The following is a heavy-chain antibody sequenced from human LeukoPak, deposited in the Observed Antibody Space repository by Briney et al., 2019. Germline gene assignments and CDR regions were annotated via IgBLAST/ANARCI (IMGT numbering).Heavy chain of an antibody. CDR3: ARVSYDAFDI. V-gene: IGHV3-20*04. CDR1: GFTFSNAW. Sequence: GGSLRLSCAASGFTFSNAWMSWVRQAPGKGLEWVSGINWNGAITDYADSVKGRCTISRDNAKNSLYLQMNSLRAEDTALYYCARVSYDAFDIWGQGTMVTVSS. CDR2: INWNGAIT. D-gene: IGHD3-10*01. J-gene: IGHJ3*02.